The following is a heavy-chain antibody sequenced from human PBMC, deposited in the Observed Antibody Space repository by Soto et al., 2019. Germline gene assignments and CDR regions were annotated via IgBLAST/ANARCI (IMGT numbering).Heavy chain of an antibody. CDR3: AHIVVAGLGYYLDY. V-gene: IGHV2-5*02. CDR1: GFSLSSTRMA. J-gene: IGHJ4*02. D-gene: IGHD6-19*01. Sequence: QITLKESGPTLVKPTQTLTLTCTFSGFSLSSTRMAVGWIRQPPGKALEWLALIYWDDDKRYSPFRKSRLTITKDTSKNQVVLTMSNLDPVDTARYYGAHIVVAGLGYYLDYWGQGTLVTVSS. CDR2: IYWDDDK.